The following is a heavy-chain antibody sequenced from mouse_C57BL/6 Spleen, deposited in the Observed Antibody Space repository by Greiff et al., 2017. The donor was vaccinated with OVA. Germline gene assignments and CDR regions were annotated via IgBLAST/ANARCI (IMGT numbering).Heavy chain of an antibody. CDR1: GYTFTSYW. J-gene: IGHJ2*01. V-gene: IGHV1-64*01. D-gene: IGHD2-3*01. Sequence: QVQLQQPGAELVKPGASVKLSCKASGYTFTSYWMHWVKQRPGQGLEWIGMIHPDSGSTNYNEKFKSKATLTVDKSSSTAYMQLSSLTSEDSAVYYCARLRGDGYYGFDYWGQGTTLTVSS. CDR3: ARLRGDGYYGFDY. CDR2: IHPDSGST.